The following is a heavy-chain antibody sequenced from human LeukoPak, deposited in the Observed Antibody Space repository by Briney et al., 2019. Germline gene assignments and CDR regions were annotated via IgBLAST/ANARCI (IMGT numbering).Heavy chain of an antibody. CDR3: ARGQSSNYDFWSGYANWFDP. D-gene: IGHD3-3*01. J-gene: IGHJ5*02. V-gene: IGHV1-2*04. CDR1: GFTFTGYY. CDR2: INPNSGGT. Sequence: ASVKVSCKASGFTFTGYYMHWVRQAPGQGLEWMGWINPNSGGTNYAQKFQDWVTMTRDTSISTAYMELSRLRSDDTAVYYCARGQSSNYDFWSGYANWFDPWGQGTLVTVSS.